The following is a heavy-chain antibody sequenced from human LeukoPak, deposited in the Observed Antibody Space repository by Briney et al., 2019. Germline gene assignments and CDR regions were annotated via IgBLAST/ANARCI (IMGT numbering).Heavy chain of an antibody. Sequence: PSETLSLTCTVSGDSISTSNNYWGWVRQPPGERLEWLGSIYYSGRTYYNPSLKSRVTVSVDTSKNQFSLKLSSVTAADTAVYYCAREGGIGPNFDYWGQGTLVTVSS. CDR1: GDSISTSNNY. CDR2: IYYSGRT. V-gene: IGHV4-39*07. D-gene: IGHD3-16*01. CDR3: AREGGIGPNFDY. J-gene: IGHJ4*02.